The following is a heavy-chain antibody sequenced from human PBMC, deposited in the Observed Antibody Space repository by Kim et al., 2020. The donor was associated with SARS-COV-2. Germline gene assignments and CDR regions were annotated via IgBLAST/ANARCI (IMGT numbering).Heavy chain of an antibody. CDR1: GFTFSSYS. Sequence: GGSLRLSCAASGFTFSSYSMNWVRQAPGKGLEWVSSISSSSSYIYYADSVKGRFTISRDNAKNSLYLQMNSLRAEDTAVYYCARAPGLQDGYNSFDPWGQGTLVTVSS. CDR2: ISSSSSYI. V-gene: IGHV3-21*01. J-gene: IGHJ5*02. D-gene: IGHD5-12*01. CDR3: ARAPGLQDGYNSFDP.